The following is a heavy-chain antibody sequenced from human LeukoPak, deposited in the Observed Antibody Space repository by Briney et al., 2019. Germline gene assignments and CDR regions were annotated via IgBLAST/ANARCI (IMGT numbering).Heavy chain of an antibody. V-gene: IGHV3-23*01. CDR2: ISGSGGST. J-gene: IGHJ6*02. Sequence: GGSLRLSCAASGFTFSSYAMSWVRQAPGKGLEWVSAISGSGGSTYYADSVKGRFTISRDNSKNTLYLQMNSLRAEDTAVYYCAKAHCSSTSCYAIVYYYYGMDVWGQGTTVTVSS. D-gene: IGHD2-2*01. CDR1: GFTFSSYA. CDR3: AKAHCSSTSCYAIVYYYYGMDV.